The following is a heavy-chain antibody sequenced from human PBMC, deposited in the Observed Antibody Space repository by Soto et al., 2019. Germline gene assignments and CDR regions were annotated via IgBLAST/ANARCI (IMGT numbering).Heavy chain of an antibody. D-gene: IGHD6-19*01. J-gene: IGHJ4*02. CDR3: ARQDSRGWYGF. V-gene: IGHV4-39*01. CDR2: IYYSGST. Sequence: QLLESGPGLVQPSETLSLTCTVSGGSISSSSYYWGWIRQPPGKGLEWIGSIYYSGSTYYNPSLKSRVTISVDTSKNQFSLKLSSVTAADTAVYYCARQDSRGWYGFWGQGTLVTVSS. CDR1: GGSISSSSYY.